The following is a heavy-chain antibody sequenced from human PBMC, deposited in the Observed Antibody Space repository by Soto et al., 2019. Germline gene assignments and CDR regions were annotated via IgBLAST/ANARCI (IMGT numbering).Heavy chain of an antibody. J-gene: IGHJ4*02. CDR3: ARDPEDLGSGWYLYYFDY. CDR2: INSDGSST. CDR1: GFTFSSYW. D-gene: IGHD6-19*01. V-gene: IGHV3-74*01. Sequence: PGGSLRLSCAASGFTFSSYWMHWVRQAPGKGLVWVSRINSDGSSTSYADSVKGRFTISRDNAKNTLYLQMNSLRAEDTAVYYCARDPEDLGSGWYLYYFDYWGQGTLVTVSS.